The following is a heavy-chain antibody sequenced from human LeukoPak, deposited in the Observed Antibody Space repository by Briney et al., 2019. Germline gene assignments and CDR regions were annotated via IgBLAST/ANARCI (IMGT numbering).Heavy chain of an antibody. V-gene: IGHV1-2*02. J-gene: IGHJ4*02. Sequence: GASVKVSCKASGYTFTGYYMHWVRQAPGQGLEWMGWINPNSGGTNYAQKFQGRVTMTRDTSISTAYMELSRPRSDDTAVYYCARVDCSSTSCRGVFDYWGQGTLVTVSS. CDR2: INPNSGGT. CDR1: GYTFTGYY. D-gene: IGHD2-2*01. CDR3: ARVDCSSTSCRGVFDY.